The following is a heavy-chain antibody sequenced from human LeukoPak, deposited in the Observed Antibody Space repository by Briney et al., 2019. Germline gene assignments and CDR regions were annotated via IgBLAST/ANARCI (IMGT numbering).Heavy chain of an antibody. CDR3: AKGPEMYYYDSSAYTPRD. CDR2: ISYYGIER. D-gene: IGHD3-22*01. J-gene: IGHJ4*02. Sequence: GGSLRLSCVVSGFTFSHDAIHWVRQAPGKGLEWVAVISYYGIERYYAHSVEGRFTISKDTSKNTFYLQMNGLRTEDTAVYYCAKGPEMYYYDSSAYTPRDWGLGTLVTVSS. CDR1: GFTFSHDA. V-gene: IGHV3-30*04.